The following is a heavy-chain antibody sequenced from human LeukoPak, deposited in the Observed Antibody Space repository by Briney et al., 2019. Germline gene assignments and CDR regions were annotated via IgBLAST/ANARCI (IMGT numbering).Heavy chain of an antibody. CDR3: AKFGRGYCSSTSCSSFDY. D-gene: IGHD2-2*01. CDR2: TSGSGGST. J-gene: IGHJ4*02. V-gene: IGHV3-23*01. CDR1: GFTFSSYA. Sequence: GGSLRLSCAASGFTFSSYAMSWVRQAPGKGLEWVSATSGSGGSTYYADSVKGRFTISRDNSKNTLYLQMNSLRAEDTAVYYCAKFGRGYCSSTSCSSFDYWGQGTLVTVSS.